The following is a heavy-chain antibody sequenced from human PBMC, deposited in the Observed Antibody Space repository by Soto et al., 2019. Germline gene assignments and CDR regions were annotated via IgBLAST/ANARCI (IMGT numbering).Heavy chain of an antibody. Sequence: GASVKVSCKASGYGFTSYYIHWVRQAPGQGLEWMGLINPTGGRTSYAQRFQGRVIMTRDTATSTVYLHLASLRSDDTALYYCARGGPVTKSFYYYFGMDVWGQGSTVTVPS. CDR2: INPTGGRT. J-gene: IGHJ6*02. D-gene: IGHD3-16*01. V-gene: IGHV1-46*01. CDR3: ARGGPVTKSFYYYFGMDV. CDR1: GYGFTSYY.